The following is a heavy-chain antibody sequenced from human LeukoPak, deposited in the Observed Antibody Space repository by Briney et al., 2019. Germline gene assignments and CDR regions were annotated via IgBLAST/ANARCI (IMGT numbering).Heavy chain of an antibody. CDR1: GGSITRGGYS. V-gene: IGHV4-31*03. CDR2: IFSSGST. CDR3: VRTYYDFWTTIESKYYFDY. Sequence: NPSETLSLTCTVSGGSITRGGYSWSWFRKHPGKGRGWFGYIFSSGSTYYNPSLKSRVTIPVDTSKNQFSLKLSSVTAADTAVYYCVRTYYDFWTTIESKYYFDYWGQGTLVTVSS. D-gene: IGHD3-3*01. J-gene: IGHJ4*02.